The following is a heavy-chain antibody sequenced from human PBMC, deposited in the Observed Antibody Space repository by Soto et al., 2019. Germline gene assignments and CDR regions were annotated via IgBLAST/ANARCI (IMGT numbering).Heavy chain of an antibody. CDR3: ARDPPLSVLVVVATDDF. CDR1: GFTFTNHN. V-gene: IGHV3-21*02. J-gene: IGHJ4*02. D-gene: IGHD2-21*01. CDR2: MSSSSSFR. Sequence: EVQLVESGGGLVKPGGSLRLSCAASGFTFTNHNMNWVREAPGKGLEWVSSMSSSSSFRNYADSVKGPFSTSRDNDKKLVYPQMDSLRGEDTAVYYCARDPPLSVLVVVATDDFWGQGTLVTVAS.